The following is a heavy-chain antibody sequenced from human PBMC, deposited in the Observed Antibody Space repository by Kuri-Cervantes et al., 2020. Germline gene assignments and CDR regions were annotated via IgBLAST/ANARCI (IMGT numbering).Heavy chain of an antibody. CDR3: ARPSLPAAIDYFDY. J-gene: IGHJ4*02. D-gene: IGHD2-2*01. CDR2: INAGNGNT. CDR1: GYTFTNCA. Sequence: ASVKVSCKASGYTFTNCALHWVRQAPGQRLEWMGWINAGNGNTKYSQKFQGRVTITRDTSASTAYMELSSLRSEDTAVYYCARPSLPAAIDYFDYWGQGTLVTVSS. V-gene: IGHV1-3*01.